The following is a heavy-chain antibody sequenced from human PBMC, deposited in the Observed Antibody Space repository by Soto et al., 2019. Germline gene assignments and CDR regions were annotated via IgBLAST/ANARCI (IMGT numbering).Heavy chain of an antibody. V-gene: IGHV5-10-1*01. CDR1: GYRFTNFW. D-gene: IGHD7-27*01. J-gene: IGHJ4*02. CDR2: IDPTDSYT. Sequence: GESLKISCQGSGYRFTNFWISWVRQMPGKGLEWMGRIDPTDSYTNYSPSFQGHVTISADKSISTAYLQWSSLKASDTAMYFCATTLIGDLGYFDFWGQGTLVTVSS. CDR3: ATTLIGDLGYFDF.